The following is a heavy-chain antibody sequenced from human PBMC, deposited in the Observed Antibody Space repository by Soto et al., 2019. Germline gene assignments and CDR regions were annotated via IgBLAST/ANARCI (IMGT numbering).Heavy chain of an antibody. CDR2: ISGSGGST. CDR3: ASRSSGWYFDY. J-gene: IGHJ4*02. V-gene: IGHV3-23*01. D-gene: IGHD6-19*01. CDR1: GFTFSSYA. Sequence: EVQLLESGGGLVQPGGSLRLSCAASGFTFSSYAMNWVRQAPGKGLEWVSVISGSGGSTYYADSVKGRLTISRDNSKNTLYLQMNSLRADDTAVYYCASRSSGWYFDYWGQGTLVTVSS.